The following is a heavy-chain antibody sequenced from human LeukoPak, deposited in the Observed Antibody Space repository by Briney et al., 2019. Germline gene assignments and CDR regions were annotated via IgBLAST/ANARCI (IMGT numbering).Heavy chain of an antibody. Sequence: PGRSLRLSCAASGFTFSSYAMHWVRQAPGKGLEWVAVISYDGSNKYYADSVKGRFTTSRDNAKKTLYLQMNSLRAEDTAVYYCTREQSHQLQDAFDFWGQGTMVTVSS. CDR2: ISYDGSNK. J-gene: IGHJ3*01. CDR3: TREQSHQLQDAFDF. D-gene: IGHD2-2*01. V-gene: IGHV3-30-3*01. CDR1: GFTFSSYA.